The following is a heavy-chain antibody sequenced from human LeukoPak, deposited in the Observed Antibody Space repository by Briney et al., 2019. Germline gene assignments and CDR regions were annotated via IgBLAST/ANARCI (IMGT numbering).Heavy chain of an antibody. V-gene: IGHV3-53*01. Sequence: PGGSLRLSCAASGFTVSSNYMSWVRQAPGKGLEWVSVIYSGGSTYYADSVKGRFTISRDNSKNTLYLQMNSLRAEDTAVYYCARELQSLIRGDYYYYMDVWGKGTTVTVSS. CDR3: ARELQSLIRGDYYYYMDV. D-gene: IGHD3-10*01. CDR2: IYSGGST. CDR1: GFTVSSNY. J-gene: IGHJ6*03.